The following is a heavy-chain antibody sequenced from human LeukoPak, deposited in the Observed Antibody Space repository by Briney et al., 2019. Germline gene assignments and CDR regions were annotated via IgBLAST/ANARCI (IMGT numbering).Heavy chain of an antibody. V-gene: IGHV3-21*01. CDR3: AREVGATSQDKNCFDP. Sequence: GGSLRLSCAASGFTFSSYSMNWVRQAPGKGLEWVSLISSSSTYIYYADSVKGRFTISRDNAKNSLYLQMNSLRADDTAVYYCAREVGATSQDKNCFDPWGQGTLVTVSS. CDR2: ISSSSTYI. J-gene: IGHJ5*02. CDR1: GFTFSSYS. D-gene: IGHD1-26*01.